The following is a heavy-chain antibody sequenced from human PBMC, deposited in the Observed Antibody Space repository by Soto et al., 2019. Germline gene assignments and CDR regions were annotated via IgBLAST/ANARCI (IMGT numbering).Heavy chain of an antibody. CDR1: GGSISSDGYY. D-gene: IGHD3-10*01. V-gene: IGHV4-31*03. CDR3: ASEPHRGGFGRRWFDP. CDR2: IYYSGNT. Sequence: QVQLQESGPGLVKPSQTLSLTCTVSGGSISSDGYYWNWIRQHPGKGLEWIGYIYYSGNTYYNPSLKSRVTISVDTSKNQFSLMLSSVTAADTAVYYCASEPHRGGFGRRWFDPLGQGTLVTVSS. J-gene: IGHJ5*02.